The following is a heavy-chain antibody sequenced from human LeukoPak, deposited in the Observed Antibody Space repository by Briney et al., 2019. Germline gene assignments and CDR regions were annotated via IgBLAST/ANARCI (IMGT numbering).Heavy chain of an antibody. D-gene: IGHD3-16*01. V-gene: IGHV3-33*01. CDR3: ARWGPDKRFDY. Sequence: GRSLRLSCAASGFTFSSHGMHWVHQAPGKGLEWVAVIWYDGSNKYYAESVKGRFTISRDNSKNTLFLQMNSLRAEDTAVYYCARWGPDKRFDYWGQGALVTVSS. J-gene: IGHJ4*02. CDR2: IWYDGSNK. CDR1: GFTFSSHG.